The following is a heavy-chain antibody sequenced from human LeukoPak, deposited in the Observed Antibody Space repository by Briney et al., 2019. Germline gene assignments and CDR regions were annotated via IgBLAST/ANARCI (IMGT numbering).Heavy chain of an antibody. Sequence: SETLSLTCTVSGGSISSYYWSWIRQPPGKGLEWIRYIYYSGSTNYNPSLKSRVTISVDTSKNQFSLKLSSVTAADTAVYYCARLGYYDSSGYLFDYWGQGTLVTVSS. V-gene: IGHV4-59*08. CDR1: GGSISSYY. CDR3: ARLGYYDSSGYLFDY. CDR2: IYYSGST. D-gene: IGHD3-22*01. J-gene: IGHJ4*02.